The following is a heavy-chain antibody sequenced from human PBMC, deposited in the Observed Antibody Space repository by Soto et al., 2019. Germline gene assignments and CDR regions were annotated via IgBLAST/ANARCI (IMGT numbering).Heavy chain of an antibody. D-gene: IGHD2-15*01. V-gene: IGHV3-15*07. Sequence: GGSLRLSCAASGFTFSNAWMNWVRQAPGKGLEWVGRIKSKNDGGTTDYAAPVKGRFTISRDDSKNTLYLQMNSLKTEDTAVYYCTTHSGWLAFDIWGQGTMVTVSS. CDR3: TTHSGWLAFDI. CDR1: GFTFSNAW. CDR2: IKSKNDGGTT. J-gene: IGHJ3*02.